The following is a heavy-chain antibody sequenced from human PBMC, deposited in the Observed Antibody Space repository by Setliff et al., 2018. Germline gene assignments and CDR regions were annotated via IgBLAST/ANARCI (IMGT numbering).Heavy chain of an antibody. CDR2: MQQSGRI. D-gene: IGHD3-22*01. J-gene: IGHJ6*03. CDR3: AREGPESDSSGYMDV. V-gene: IGHV4-34*01. Sequence: SETLSLTCDVYDGAFSTYYWTWIRQPPGKGLEWIGDMQQSGRINFNPSLKSRVTMSADPSKNQFSLKVTSVTAADTAVYYCAREGPESDSSGYMDVWGQGTTVTVSS. CDR1: DGAFSTYY.